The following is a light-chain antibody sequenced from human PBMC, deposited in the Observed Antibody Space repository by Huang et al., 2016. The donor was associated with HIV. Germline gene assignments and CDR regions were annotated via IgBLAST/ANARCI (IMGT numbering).Light chain of an antibody. V-gene: IGKV3-11*01. CDR2: DVS. Sequence: EIVLTQSPATLSLSPGERATLSCRASQSVRSYLAWYQQKPGQAPRLLVYDVSNRATGIPARFSGSGSGTDFTLTISNLQSEDFAVYYCQQRSAWPLTFGGGTKVEI. J-gene: IGKJ4*01. CDR3: QQRSAWPLT. CDR1: QSVRSY.